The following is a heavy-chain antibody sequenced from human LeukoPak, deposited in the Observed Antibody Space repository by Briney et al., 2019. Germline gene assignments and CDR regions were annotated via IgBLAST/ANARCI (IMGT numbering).Heavy chain of an antibody. CDR3: ATRGDEYYFDY. Sequence: TGRSLRLSCAASGFTFSSYAMHWVRQAPGKGLEWMGGFDPEDGETVYAQKFQGRVTMTEDTSTDTAYMELSSLRSEDTAVYYCATRGDEYYFDYWGQGTLVTVSS. CDR1: GFTFSSYA. J-gene: IGHJ4*02. CDR2: FDPEDGET. D-gene: IGHD2-21*02. V-gene: IGHV1-24*01.